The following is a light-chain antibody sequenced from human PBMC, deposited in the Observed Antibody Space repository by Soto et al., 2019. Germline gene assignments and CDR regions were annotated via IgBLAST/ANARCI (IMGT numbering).Light chain of an antibody. V-gene: IGKV3-20*01. J-gene: IGKJ1*01. CDR2: GAS. CDR1: QSFSSTY. Sequence: NVLTQSAGTLSLYPGERATLSCRASQSFSSTYLAWYQQKPGQAPRLLVYGASSRATGIPDRFSGFGSGTDFTLTISRLEPEDFAVYFCQQYGSSPITVGQGTKV. CDR3: QQYGSSPIT.